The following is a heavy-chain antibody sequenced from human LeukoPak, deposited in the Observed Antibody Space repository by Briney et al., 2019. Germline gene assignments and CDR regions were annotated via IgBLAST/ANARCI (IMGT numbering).Heavy chain of an antibody. J-gene: IGHJ6*03. CDR1: GGSFSGYY. Sequence: SETLSLTCAVYGGSFSGYYWSWIRQPPGKGLEWIGEINHSGSTYYNPSLKSRVTISVDTSKNQFSLKLSPVTAADTAVYYCARAPSDSSGYSSYYYYMDVWGKGTTVTVSS. D-gene: IGHD3-22*01. V-gene: IGHV4-34*01. CDR3: ARAPSDSSGYSSYYYYMDV. CDR2: INHSGST.